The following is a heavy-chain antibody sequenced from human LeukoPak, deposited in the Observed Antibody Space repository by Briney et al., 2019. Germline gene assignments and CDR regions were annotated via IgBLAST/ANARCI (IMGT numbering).Heavy chain of an antibody. CDR1: GGSFSGYY. J-gene: IGHJ5*02. Sequence: PSETLSLTCAVYGGSFSGYYWSWIRQPPGKGLEWIGEINHSGSTNYNPSLKSRVTISVDTSKNQFSLKLSSVTAADTAVYYCAREILRFRFDPWGQGTLVTVSS. D-gene: IGHD3-3*01. V-gene: IGHV4-34*01. CDR2: INHSGST. CDR3: AREILRFRFDP.